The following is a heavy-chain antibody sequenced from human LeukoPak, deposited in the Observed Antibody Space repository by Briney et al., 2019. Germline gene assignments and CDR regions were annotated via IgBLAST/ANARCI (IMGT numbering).Heavy chain of an antibody. Sequence: PSETLSLTCAVSGYSISSGYYWGWIRQPPGKGLEWIGTIYHNGNTYYNPSLKSRVTISVGTSKNQFSLKLSSVTAADTAVYYCARVRYNYGDSDYWGQGTLVTASS. V-gene: IGHV4-38-2*01. CDR3: ARVRYNYGDSDY. CDR1: GYSISSGYY. CDR2: IYHNGNT. D-gene: IGHD5-18*01. J-gene: IGHJ4*02.